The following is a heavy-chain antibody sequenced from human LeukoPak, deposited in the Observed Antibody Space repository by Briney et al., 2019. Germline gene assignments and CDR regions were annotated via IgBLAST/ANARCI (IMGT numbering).Heavy chain of an antibody. CDR3: ARHIAVAGPMGGGDY. J-gene: IGHJ4*02. CDR1: GYSFTSYW. CDR2: IDPSDSYT. Sequence: GESLRISCKGSGYSFTSYWISWVRQMPGKGLEWMGRIDPSDSYTNYSPSFQGHVTISADKSFSTAYLQWSSLKASDTAMYYCARHIAVAGPMGGGDYWGQGTLVTVSS. D-gene: IGHD6-19*01. V-gene: IGHV5-10-1*01.